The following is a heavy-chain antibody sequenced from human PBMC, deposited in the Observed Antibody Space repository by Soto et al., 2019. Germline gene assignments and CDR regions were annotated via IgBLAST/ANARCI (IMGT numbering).Heavy chain of an antibody. Sequence: LRLSCAASGLTFTRYSMNWVRQAPGKGLEWVSSISSTTNYIYYADSMKGRFTVSRDNAKNSVYLEMNSLSAEDTAVYYCARESEDLTSNFDYWGQGTLVTVSS. CDR2: ISSTTNYI. V-gene: IGHV3-21*01. CDR1: GLTFTRYS. CDR3: ARESEDLTSNFDY. J-gene: IGHJ4*02.